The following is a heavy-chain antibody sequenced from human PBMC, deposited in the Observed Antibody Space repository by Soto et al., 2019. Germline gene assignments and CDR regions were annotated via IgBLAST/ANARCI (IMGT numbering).Heavy chain of an antibody. D-gene: IGHD4-17*01. J-gene: IGHJ6*02. V-gene: IGHV1-69*13. CDR3: ARDECYGDYCYYYGMDV. Sequence: GASVKVSCKASGGTFSSYAISWVRQAPGQGLEWMGGIIPIFGTANYAQKFQGRVTITADESTSTAYMELSSLRSEDTAVYYCARDECYGDYCYYYGMDVWGQGTTVTVSS. CDR1: GGTFSSYA. CDR2: IIPIFGTA.